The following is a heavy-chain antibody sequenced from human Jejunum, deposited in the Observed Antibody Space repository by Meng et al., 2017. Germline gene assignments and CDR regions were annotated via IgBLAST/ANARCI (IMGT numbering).Heavy chain of an antibody. V-gene: IGHV4-4*02. CDR3: ARDSTNTLGSQTYYFDY. D-gene: IGHD2-2*02. Sequence: VQRQESGPRLVKPSGTLSLTCAVSGASISSSTWWSWVRQPPGKGLEWIGEIYRSGSTYYNPSLKSRVTISVDKSNNQFSLKLSSVTAADTAVYYCARDSTNTLGSQTYYFDYWGQGTLVTVSS. CDR2: IYRSGST. J-gene: IGHJ4*02. CDR1: GASISSSTW.